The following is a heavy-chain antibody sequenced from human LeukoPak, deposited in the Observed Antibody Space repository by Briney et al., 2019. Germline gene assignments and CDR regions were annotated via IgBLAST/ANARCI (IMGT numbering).Heavy chain of an antibody. CDR3: ARAYRIAVAGTPGWFDP. D-gene: IGHD6-19*01. J-gene: IGHJ5*02. V-gene: IGHV1-18*01. CDR1: GYTFTSYV. CDR2: ISAYNGNT. Sequence: ASVKVSCKASGYTFTSYVISWVRQAPGQGLEWMGWISAYNGNTNYAQKLQGRVTMTTDTSTSTAYMELRSLRSDDTAVYYCARAYRIAVAGTPGWFDPWGQGTLVTVSS.